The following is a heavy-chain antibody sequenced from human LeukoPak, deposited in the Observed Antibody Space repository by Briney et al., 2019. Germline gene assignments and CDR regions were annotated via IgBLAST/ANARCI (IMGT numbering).Heavy chain of an antibody. Sequence: VSVKVSCKASGYTFTSYDINWVRQATGQGLEWMGWMNPNSGNTGYAQKFQGRVTMTRNTSISTAYMELSSLRSEDTAVYYCARALPEKYCSSTSCVIDYWGQGTLVTVSS. J-gene: IGHJ4*02. CDR1: GYTFTSYD. CDR2: MNPNSGNT. D-gene: IGHD2-2*01. V-gene: IGHV1-8*01. CDR3: ARALPEKYCSSTSCVIDY.